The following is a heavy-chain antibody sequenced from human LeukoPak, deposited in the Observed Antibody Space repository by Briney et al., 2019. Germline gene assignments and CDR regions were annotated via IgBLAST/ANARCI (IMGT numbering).Heavy chain of an antibody. D-gene: IGHD6-19*01. CDR1: GDSVSSGSYY. V-gene: IGHV4-61*01. CDR2: IYYSGST. Sequence: SETLSLTCTVSGDSVSSGSYYWSWIRQPPGKGLEWIGHIYYSGSTNYNPSLKSRVTISVDTSKNQFSLKLSSVTAADTAVYYCARIAVSSGWGYFDYWGQGTLVTASS. J-gene: IGHJ4*02. CDR3: ARIAVSSGWGYFDY.